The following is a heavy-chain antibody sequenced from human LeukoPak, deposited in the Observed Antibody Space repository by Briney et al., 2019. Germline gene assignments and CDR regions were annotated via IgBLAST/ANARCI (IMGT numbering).Heavy chain of an antibody. Sequence: GGSLRLSCAASGFTFSSYSMNWVRRAPGKGLEWVSYISSSSSTIYYADPVKGRFTISGDNAKNSLYLQMNSLRAEDTAVYYCARDLLLGQADYWGQGTLVTVSS. D-gene: IGHD2-21*02. CDR1: GFTFSSYS. CDR2: ISSSSSTI. J-gene: IGHJ4*02. V-gene: IGHV3-48*01. CDR3: ARDLLLGQADY.